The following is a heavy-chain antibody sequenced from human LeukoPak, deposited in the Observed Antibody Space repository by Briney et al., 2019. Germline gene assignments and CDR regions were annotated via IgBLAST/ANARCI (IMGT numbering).Heavy chain of an antibody. V-gene: IGHV1-2*02. CDR1: GYTFTGYY. CDR2: INPNSGGT. CDR3: ARGSSSSPLYYFDY. J-gene: IGHJ4*02. Sequence: ASVKVSCKASGYTFTGYYMHWVRQAPGQGLEWMGWINPNSGGTNYAQKLQGRVTMTRDTSISTAYMELSRLRSDDTAVYYCARGSSSSPLYYFDYWGQGTLVTVSS. D-gene: IGHD6-13*01.